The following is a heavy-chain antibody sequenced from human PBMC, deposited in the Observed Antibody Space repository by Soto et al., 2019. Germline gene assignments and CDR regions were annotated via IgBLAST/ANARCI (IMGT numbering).Heavy chain of an antibody. Sequence: GGSLRLSCAASGFTFSSYGMHWVRQAPGKGLEWVAVIWYDGSNKYYADSVKGRFTISRDNSKTTLYLQMNSLRAEDTAVYYCARAYCSSTSCSQYYYYYYVMDVWGQGTTVTVSS. CDR3: ARAYCSSTSCSQYYYYYYVMDV. CDR1: GFTFSSYG. J-gene: IGHJ6*02. CDR2: IWYDGSNK. D-gene: IGHD2-2*01. V-gene: IGHV3-33*01.